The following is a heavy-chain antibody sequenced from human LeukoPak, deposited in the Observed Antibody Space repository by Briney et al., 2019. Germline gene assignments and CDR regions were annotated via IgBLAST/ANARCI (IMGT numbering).Heavy chain of an antibody. J-gene: IGHJ3*02. D-gene: IGHD3-22*01. V-gene: IGHV3-64D*09. Sequence: PGGSLRLSCSASGFTFSSCAMHWVRQAPGKGLEYVSAISSNGGSTYYADSVKGRFTISRDNSKNTLYLQMSSLRAEDTAVYYCVKARSDHYYDNDAFDIWGQGTMVTVSS. CDR1: GFTFSSCA. CDR2: ISSNGGST. CDR3: VKARSDHYYDNDAFDI.